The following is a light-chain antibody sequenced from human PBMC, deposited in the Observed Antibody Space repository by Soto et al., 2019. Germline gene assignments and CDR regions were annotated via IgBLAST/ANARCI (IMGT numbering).Light chain of an antibody. Sequence: QSALTQPASVSGSPGQSITISCTGTSSDVGGYNYVSWYQPHPGKAPKLMIYEVSNRPSGVSNRFSGSKSGNTASLTISGLQAEDEADYYCSSYTGSSTLVVFGGGTKLTVL. CDR1: SSDVGGYNY. J-gene: IGLJ2*01. CDR2: EVS. CDR3: SSYTGSSTLVV. V-gene: IGLV2-14*01.